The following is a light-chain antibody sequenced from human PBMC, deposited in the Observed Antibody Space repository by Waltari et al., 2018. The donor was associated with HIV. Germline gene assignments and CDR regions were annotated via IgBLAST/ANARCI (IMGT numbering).Light chain of an antibody. CDR2: EVN. J-gene: IGLJ2*01. Sequence: QSALTQPPSASGSRGQSVTISCTGTSSDVGAYNYVSWYQQYPGMAPKLIIYEVNKRPSWVPDRFSGSKSGNTASLTVSGLQAEDEADFYCSSYAGSAVVFGGGTKLTVL. CDR3: SSYAGSAVV. V-gene: IGLV2-8*01. CDR1: SSDVGAYNY.